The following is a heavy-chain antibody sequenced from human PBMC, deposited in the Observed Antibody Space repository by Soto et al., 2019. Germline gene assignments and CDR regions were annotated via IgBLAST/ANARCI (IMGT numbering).Heavy chain of an antibody. V-gene: IGHV1-8*01. J-gene: IGHJ4*02. D-gene: IGHD3-3*01. CDR1: GYTFTSYD. CDR2: MNPNSGNT. Sequence: ASVKVSCKASGYTFTSYDINWVRQATGQGLEWMGWMNPNSGNTGYAQKFQGRVTMTRNTSISTAYMELSSLRSEDTAVYYCARAHTYYDFWSGYSAYFDYWGQGTLVTVSS. CDR3: ARAHTYYDFWSGYSAYFDY.